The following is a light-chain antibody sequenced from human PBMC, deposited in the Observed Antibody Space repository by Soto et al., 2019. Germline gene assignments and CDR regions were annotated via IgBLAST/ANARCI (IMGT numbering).Light chain of an antibody. V-gene: IGKV1-33*01. CDR1: QGISTY. Sequence: IKMSQSPSTLSASIGDRVTITCRASQGISTYLAWYQQKLGKAPKLLIYDASTLQSGVPSRFSGSGSGTDFTFTISSLQPEDIATYYCQQYDNLPLTFGGGTKVAIK. J-gene: IGKJ4*01. CDR2: DAS. CDR3: QQYDNLPLT.